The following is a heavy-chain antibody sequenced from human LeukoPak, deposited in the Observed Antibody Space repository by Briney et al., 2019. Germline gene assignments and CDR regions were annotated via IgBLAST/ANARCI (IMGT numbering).Heavy chain of an antibody. CDR3: ARIFLSVVAPKRWFDP. CDR2: ISAYNGNT. D-gene: IGHD4-23*01. V-gene: IGHV1-18*01. CDR1: GYTFTGYG. Sequence: ASVKVSCKASGYTFTGYGISWVRQAPGQGLEWMGWISAYNGNTNYAQKLQGRVTMTTDTSTSTAYMGLRSLRSDDTAVYYCARIFLSVVAPKRWFDPWGQGTLVTVSS. J-gene: IGHJ5*02.